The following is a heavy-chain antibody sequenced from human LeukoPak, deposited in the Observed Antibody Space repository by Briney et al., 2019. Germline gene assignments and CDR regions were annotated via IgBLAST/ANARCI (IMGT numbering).Heavy chain of an antibody. V-gene: IGHV1-18*01. CDR2: ISAHSGDT. D-gene: IGHD1-1*01. J-gene: IGHJ4*02. CDR1: GYTFSTYG. Sequence: ASVKVSCKTSGYTFSTYGITWVRQAPGQGFQRMGWISAHSGDTKYAENFQGRISLTTDTSATTAYTELRSLTSDDTAVYYCARDLSSGGWTLEFDYWGQGSPVTVAS. CDR3: ARDLSSGGWTLEFDY.